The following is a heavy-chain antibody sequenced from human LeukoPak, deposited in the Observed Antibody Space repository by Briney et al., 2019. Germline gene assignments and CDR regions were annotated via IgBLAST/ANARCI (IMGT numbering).Heavy chain of an antibody. V-gene: IGHV3-74*01. CDR1: GFSFNNYW. CDR3: ARDQDTYNSLYFDY. D-gene: IGHD5-24*01. CDR2: IHSNGRVT. Sequence: GGSLRLSCAGSGFSFNNYWMHWVRQAPGKGLVWVSRIHSNGRVTTYADSVKGRFTISKDSARNTLYLQMNTLRVEDTAVYYCARDQDTYNSLYFDYWGQGALVTVPS. J-gene: IGHJ4*02.